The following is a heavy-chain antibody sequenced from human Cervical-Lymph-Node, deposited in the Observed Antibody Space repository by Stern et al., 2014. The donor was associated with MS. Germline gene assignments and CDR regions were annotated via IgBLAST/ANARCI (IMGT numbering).Heavy chain of an antibody. Sequence: VQLVESGAEAKKPGSSMKVSCKASGGTFSSDAIGWVRQAPGQGLEWMGGIIPIFETANYAQKFQGRVTITADQSTKTAYLELSSLTSGDTAMYFCASGTRSSWYFDFWGQGTLVTVST. CDR3: ASGTRSSWYFDF. CDR2: IIPIFETA. V-gene: IGHV1-69*01. D-gene: IGHD6-13*01. J-gene: IGHJ4*02. CDR1: GGTFSSDA.